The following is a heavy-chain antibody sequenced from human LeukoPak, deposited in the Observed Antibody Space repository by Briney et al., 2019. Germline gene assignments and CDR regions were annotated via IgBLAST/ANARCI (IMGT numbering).Heavy chain of an antibody. V-gene: IGHV3-21*01. CDR3: ARDPYSGGYGDDYYYYMDV. D-gene: IGHD1-26*01. CDR2: ITSTSSYM. CDR1: GFTFSTYN. J-gene: IGHJ6*03. Sequence: GGSLRLSCAASGFTFSTYNMNWVRQAPGKGLEWVSSITSTSSYMYYADSVKGRFTISRDNAQNSLYLHMSSLRAEDTAVYYCARDPYSGGYGDDYYYYMDVWGKGTTVTISS.